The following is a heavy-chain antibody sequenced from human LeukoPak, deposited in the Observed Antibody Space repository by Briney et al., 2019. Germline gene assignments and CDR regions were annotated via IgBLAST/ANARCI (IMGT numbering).Heavy chain of an antibody. D-gene: IGHD2-8*02. V-gene: IGHV1-2*02. CDR1: GYTFTDFY. CDR3: ARGSYNTGGAYDV. CDR2: INPAIGGT. J-gene: IGHJ4*02. Sequence: EASVKVSCKASGYTFTDFYIHWVRQAPGQGLEWLGWINPAIGGTKYAQKFQGRITMTRDPSISTAYIDLSSLTSDDTAVYFCARGSYNTGGAYDVWGQGTLVTVSS.